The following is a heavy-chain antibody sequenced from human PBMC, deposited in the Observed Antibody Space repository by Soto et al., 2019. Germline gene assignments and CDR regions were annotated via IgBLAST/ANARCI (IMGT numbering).Heavy chain of an antibody. CDR3: ERRGNSGFPDY. D-gene: IGHD1-26*01. CDR2: IYPLNSDT. Sequence: GESLKISCKTSGYSFSTYWIGWVRQMPGKGLEWMGIIYPLNSDTRYSPSFQGQVTLSADKSISTAYLQWSSLKASDTAMYYCERRGNSGFPDYWGQGTLVTVSS. CDR1: GYSFSTYW. J-gene: IGHJ4*02. V-gene: IGHV5-51*01.